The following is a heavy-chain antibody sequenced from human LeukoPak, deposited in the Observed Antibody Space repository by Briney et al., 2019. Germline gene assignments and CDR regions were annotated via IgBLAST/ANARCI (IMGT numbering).Heavy chain of an antibody. J-gene: IGHJ6*02. V-gene: IGHV4-31*03. CDR2: VYYSGST. CDR3: ARGPSGLFSGYYYYYGMDV. CDR1: GDSISSGGHY. Sequence: PSQTLSLTCTVSGDSISSGGHYWSWIRQHPVKGLEWIVYVYYSGSTNYNPSLKSRLTISVDTSKSQFSLRLSSVTAADTAVYYCARGPSGLFSGYYYYYGMDVWGQGTTVTVSS. D-gene: IGHD3-22*01.